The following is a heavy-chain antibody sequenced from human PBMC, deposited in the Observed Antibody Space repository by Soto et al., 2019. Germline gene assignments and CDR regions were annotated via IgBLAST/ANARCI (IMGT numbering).Heavy chain of an antibody. J-gene: IGHJ3*02. Sequence: QLHLVQSGAVVKKPGASVTVSCSASGYPVTAYYMHWVRQAPGRGLEWMGGINPATGAAKYTQTFQGRVHMTRDTSKSTVFMELSGLTSEDTAVFYCARGGGVGVAGSAAFDMWGQGTLVTVSS. CDR2: INPATGAA. CDR3: ARGGGVGVAGSAAFDM. D-gene: IGHD3-3*01. V-gene: IGHV1-2*02. CDR1: GYPVTAYY.